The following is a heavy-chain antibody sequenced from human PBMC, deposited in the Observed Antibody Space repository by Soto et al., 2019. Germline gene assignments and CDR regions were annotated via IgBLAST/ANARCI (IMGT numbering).Heavy chain of an antibody. V-gene: IGHV4-59*01. J-gene: IGHJ2*01. CDR1: GGSISSYY. Sequence: SETLSLTCTVSGGSISSYYWSWIWQPPGKGLEWIGYIYYSGSTNYNPSLKSRVTISVDTSKNQFSLKLSSVTAADTAVYYCARAKGYSSSWPHWYFDLWGRGTLVTVSS. CDR3: ARAKGYSSSWPHWYFDL. D-gene: IGHD6-13*01. CDR2: IYYSGST.